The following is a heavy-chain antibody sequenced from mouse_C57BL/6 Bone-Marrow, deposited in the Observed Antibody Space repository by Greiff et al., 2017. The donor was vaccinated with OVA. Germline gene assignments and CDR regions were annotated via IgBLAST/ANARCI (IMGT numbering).Heavy chain of an antibody. J-gene: IGHJ1*03. Sequence: QVQLQQPGAELVKPGASVKVSCKASGYAFSSSWMNWVKQRPGKGLEWIGRIYPGDGDTNYNGKFKGKATLTADKSSSTAYMQLSSLTSEDSAVYFCARDTGGYFGVWGTGTTVTVSS. CDR1: GYAFSSSW. CDR3: ARDTGGYFGV. V-gene: IGHV1-82*01. CDR2: IYPGDGDT.